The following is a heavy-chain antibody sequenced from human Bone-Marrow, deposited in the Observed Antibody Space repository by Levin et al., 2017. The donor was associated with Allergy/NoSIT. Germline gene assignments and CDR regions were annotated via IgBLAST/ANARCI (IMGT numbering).Heavy chain of an antibody. Sequence: GESLKISCAASGFIFSDYYMSWIRQAPGKGPEWVSFVGVSGTYTYYTDSVKGRFTISRDNAKNSLYLQMKNLTVEDTGVYYCMRGPFCGGDCFVFWGQGALVTVSS. CDR1: GFIFSDYY. J-gene: IGHJ4*02. CDR3: MRGPFCGGDCFVF. CDR2: VGVSGTYT. V-gene: IGHV3-11*01. D-gene: IGHD2-21*01.